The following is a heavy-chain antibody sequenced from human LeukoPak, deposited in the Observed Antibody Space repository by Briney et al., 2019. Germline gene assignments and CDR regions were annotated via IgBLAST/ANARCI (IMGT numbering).Heavy chain of an antibody. J-gene: IGHJ4*01. CDR2: ISGDGSIT. Sequence: QPGGSLRLSCAASGFAISGYWMHWVRQAPGKGLVWVSRISGDGSITAYADSVKGRFTISRDNAKNTLYLQMNSLRAEDTAVYYCARGRAGNYYNHNDYWGQGTLVTVSS. V-gene: IGHV3-74*01. CDR1: GFAISGYW. D-gene: IGHD3-10*01. CDR3: ARGRAGNYYNHNDY.